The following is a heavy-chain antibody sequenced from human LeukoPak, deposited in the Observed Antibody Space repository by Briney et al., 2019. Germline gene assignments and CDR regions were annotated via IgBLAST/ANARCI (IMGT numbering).Heavy chain of an antibody. Sequence: PGGSLRLSCTASGFSFSGYWMTWVRQTPGKGLEWVANINQDGSKKSYVDSVRGRFTISRDSAKNSLYLQMNSLRAEDTAVYYCARDKYYDFWSGYSYYYYYGMDVWGQGTTVTVSS. V-gene: IGHV3-7*03. D-gene: IGHD3-3*01. J-gene: IGHJ6*02. CDR1: GFSFSGYW. CDR2: INQDGSKK. CDR3: ARDKYYDFWSGYSYYYYYGMDV.